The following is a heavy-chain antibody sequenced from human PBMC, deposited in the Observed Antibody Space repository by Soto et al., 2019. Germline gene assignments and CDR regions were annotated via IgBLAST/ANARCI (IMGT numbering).Heavy chain of an antibody. V-gene: IGHV3-74*03. D-gene: IGHD3-3*01. Sequence: QLVESGGGLVQPGGSLRLSCAASGFTFSSSWMDWVRQGPGKGLVWVSRINSDGSSTKYADSVKGRFTISRDNAKNTLFLQMNSARADDTDVYYCGRLGVWSGAYYYMDVWGKGTTVTVSS. J-gene: IGHJ6*03. CDR1: GFTFSSSW. CDR2: INSDGSST. CDR3: GRLGVWSGAYYYMDV.